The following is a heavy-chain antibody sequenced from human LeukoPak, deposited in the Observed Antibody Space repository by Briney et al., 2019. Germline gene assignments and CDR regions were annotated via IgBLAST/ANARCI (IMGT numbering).Heavy chain of an antibody. CDR1: GFTLSDYY. Sequence: GGSLRLSCTASGFTLSDYYMSWIRQVPGKGLAWVSYISSSGSMYYADSVKGRFTISRDNAKNSLYLQMNSLRAEDTAVYYCARERERGSLEWLLEYWGRGTLVTVSS. CDR2: ISSSGSM. V-gene: IGHV3-11*01. CDR3: ARERERGSLEWLLEY. D-gene: IGHD3-3*01. J-gene: IGHJ4*02.